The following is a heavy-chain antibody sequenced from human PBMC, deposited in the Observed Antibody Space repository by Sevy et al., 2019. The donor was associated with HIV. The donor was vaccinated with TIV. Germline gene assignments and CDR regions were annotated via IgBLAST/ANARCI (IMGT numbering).Heavy chain of an antibody. V-gene: IGHV4-39*01. D-gene: IGHD3-10*01. Sequence: SETLYLTCIVSGGSISNSSFYWGWIRQPPGKGLEWLGSIYYSGSTYYNPSLKSRVTLSVDTSKNQFSLKLSSVTAADTALYYCARITSRGWGVFDVWGQGTMVTVSS. CDR2: IYYSGST. J-gene: IGHJ3*01. CDR3: ARITSRGWGVFDV. CDR1: GGSISNSSFY.